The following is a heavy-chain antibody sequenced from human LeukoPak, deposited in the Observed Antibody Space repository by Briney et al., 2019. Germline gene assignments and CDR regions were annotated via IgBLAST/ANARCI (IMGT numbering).Heavy chain of an antibody. V-gene: IGHV3-30*03. CDR3: ARGFFAFDI. D-gene: IGHD3-3*01. CDR2: ISYDGSNK. J-gene: IGHJ3*02. CDR1: GFTFSSYG. Sequence: GRSLRLSCAASGFTFSSYGMHWVRQAPGKGLEWVAVISYDGSNKYYADSVKGRFTISRDNSKNTLYLQMNSLRAEDTAVYYCARGFFAFDIWGQGTMVTVSS.